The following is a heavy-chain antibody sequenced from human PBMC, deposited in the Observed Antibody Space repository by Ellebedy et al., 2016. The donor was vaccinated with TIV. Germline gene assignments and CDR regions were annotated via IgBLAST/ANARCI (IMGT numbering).Heavy chain of an antibody. V-gene: IGHV4-59*01. D-gene: IGHD1-1*01. CDR3: ARVQTTLEVFGF. CDR2: IYYTGST. Sequence: SETLSLTXTVSDGSISNYYWSWIRQPPGKGLEWIGYIYYTGSTTYNPSLRSRLTMSLDTSKNQFSLNLSSVIAADTAVYFCARVQTTLEVFGFWGQGTLVTVSS. J-gene: IGHJ4*02. CDR1: DGSISNYY.